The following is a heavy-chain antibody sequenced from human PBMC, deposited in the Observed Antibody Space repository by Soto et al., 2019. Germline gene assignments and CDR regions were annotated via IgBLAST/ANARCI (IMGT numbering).Heavy chain of an antibody. CDR3: EREGYDSSGQYYFDY. CDR2: INPNSGGT. V-gene: IGHV1-2*04. CDR1: GYTFTGYY. D-gene: IGHD3-22*01. J-gene: IGHJ4*02. Sequence: QVQLVQSGAEVKKPGASVKVSCKASGYTFTGYYMHWVRQAPGQGLEWMGWINPNSGGTNYAQKFQGWVTMTRDTSISTAYMELSRLSSDDTAVYYCEREGYDSSGQYYFDYWGQGTLVTVSS.